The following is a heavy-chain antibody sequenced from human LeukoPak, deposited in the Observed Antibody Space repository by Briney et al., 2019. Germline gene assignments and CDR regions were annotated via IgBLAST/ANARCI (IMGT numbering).Heavy chain of an antibody. CDR1: GYTFTSNY. D-gene: IGHD2-15*01. CDR3: ARGGYIVVVVAATSWFDP. Sequence: ASVKVSCKASGYTFTSNYIHWVRQAPGQGLEWMGLIYPRDGSTSYAQKFQGRVTMTRDTSTSTVYMELSSLRSEDTAVYYCARGGYIVVVVAATSWFDPWGQGTLVTVSS. J-gene: IGHJ5*02. CDR2: IYPRDGST. V-gene: IGHV1-46*01.